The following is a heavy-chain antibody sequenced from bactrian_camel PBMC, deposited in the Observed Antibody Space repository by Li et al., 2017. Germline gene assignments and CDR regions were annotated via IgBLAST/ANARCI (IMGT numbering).Heavy chain of an antibody. J-gene: IGHJ6*01. V-gene: IGHV3-3*01. CDR1: GYTVNGNC. CDR3: AADPPCLAMSGGSWRSIGDFGY. Sequence: HVQLVESGGGSVQAGESLRPSCAPSGYTVNGNCMGWFRQASGKEREGVAAIWVGTRSTYHAEPVMGRFTISQDVAKNTLYLQMNSLNPEDTAMYYCAADPPCLAMSGGSWRSIGDFGYWGQGTQVTVS. CDR2: IWVGTRST. D-gene: IGHD6*01.